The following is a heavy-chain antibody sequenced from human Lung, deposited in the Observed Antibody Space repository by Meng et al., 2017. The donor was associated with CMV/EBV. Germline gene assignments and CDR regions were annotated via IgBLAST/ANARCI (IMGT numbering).Heavy chain of an antibody. V-gene: IGHV4-4*02. CDR3: ARDPYATGWAG. Sequence: QMQLQEAGPGLVKPSGTLSLTFAVSGGSISISTWWSWVRQPPGKGLEWIGEIYHSGGTNYNPSLRGRVTISLDKSKNQFSLTLRSVTAADTAVYYCARDPYATGWAGWGQGTLVTVSS. CDR2: IYHSGGT. CDR1: GGSISISTW. D-gene: IGHD6-19*01. J-gene: IGHJ4*02.